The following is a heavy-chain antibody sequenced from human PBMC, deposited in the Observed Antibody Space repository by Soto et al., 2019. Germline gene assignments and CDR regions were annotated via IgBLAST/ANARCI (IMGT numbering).Heavy chain of an antibody. J-gene: IGHJ4*02. CDR3: ARDSRGGAARRPTFYY. CDR2: IGRSGETI. CDR1: GFTFSSFE. Sequence: GSLRLSCVGSGFTFSSFEMNWVRQTPGKGLERLSYIGRSGETIYYADSVKGRFTISRDNAKSSLFLQMNGLRDEDTGIYYCARDSRGGAARRPTFYYWGRGTLVTVSS. D-gene: IGHD6-6*01. V-gene: IGHV3-48*03.